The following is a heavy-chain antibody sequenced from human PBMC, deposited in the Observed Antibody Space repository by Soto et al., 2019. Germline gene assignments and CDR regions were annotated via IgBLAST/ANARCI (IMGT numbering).Heavy chain of an antibody. D-gene: IGHD3-22*01. CDR2: IWYDGSNK. V-gene: IGHV3-33*01. J-gene: IGHJ3*02. Sequence: GGSLRLSCAASGFTFSSYGMHWVRQAPGKGLEWVAVIWYDGSNKYYADSVKGRFTISRDNSKNTLYLQMNSLRAEDTAVYYCARAHYPQPESSGYYMAGGAFDIWGQGTMVTVSS. CDR1: GFTFSSYG. CDR3: ARAHYPQPESSGYYMAGGAFDI.